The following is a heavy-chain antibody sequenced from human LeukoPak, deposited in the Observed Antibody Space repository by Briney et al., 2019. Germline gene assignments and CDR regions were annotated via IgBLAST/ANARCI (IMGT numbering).Heavy chain of an antibody. V-gene: IGHV4-31*03. D-gene: IGHD3-3*01. CDR2: IYYSGST. CDR1: GGSISSGGYY. Sequence: PSRTLSLTCTVSGGSISSGGYYWSWIRQHPGKGLEWIGYIYYSGSTYYNPSLKSRVTISVDTSKNQFSLKLSSVTAADTAVYYCARGTTDDFWSGYPPPLNWFDPWGQGTLVTVSS. CDR3: ARGTTDDFWSGYPPPLNWFDP. J-gene: IGHJ5*02.